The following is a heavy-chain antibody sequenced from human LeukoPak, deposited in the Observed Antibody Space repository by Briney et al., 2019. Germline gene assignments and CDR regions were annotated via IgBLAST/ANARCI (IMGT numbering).Heavy chain of an antibody. CDR1: GNSVSSNTAA. V-gene: IGHV6-1*01. Sequence: SQTLSLTCAISGNSVSSNTAAWYWIRQSPSRGLEWLGRTYYRSKWTYEYAESVRSRITINVDTSKNQFSLHLNSVTPEDTAVYYCARDPSDDQGFDCWGQGTLVTVSS. CDR3: ARDPSDDQGFDC. J-gene: IGHJ5*01. D-gene: IGHD3-3*01. CDR2: TYYRSKWTY.